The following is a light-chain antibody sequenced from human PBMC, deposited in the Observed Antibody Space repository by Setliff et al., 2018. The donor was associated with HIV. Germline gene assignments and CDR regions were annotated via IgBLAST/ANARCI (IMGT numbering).Light chain of an antibody. Sequence: QSVLTQPPSVSAAPGQKVTISCSGSSSNIGSNYVSWYQQLPGTAPKLLIYDNNKRPSGIPDRFSGSKSGTSATLGITGLQTGDEADYCCGTWDSSLSIYVFGTGTKVTVL. V-gene: IGLV1-51*01. CDR3: GTWDSSLSIYV. J-gene: IGLJ1*01. CDR2: DNN. CDR1: SSNIGSNY.